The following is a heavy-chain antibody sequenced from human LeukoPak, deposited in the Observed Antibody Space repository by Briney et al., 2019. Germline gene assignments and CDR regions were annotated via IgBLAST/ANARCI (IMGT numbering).Heavy chain of an antibody. V-gene: IGHV4-61*01. CDR3: ARDGPYYDYVWGSYYAFDI. Sequence: SETLSLTCTVSGGSVSSGSYYWSWIRQPPGKGLEWIGYIYYSGSTNHNPSLKSRVTISVDTSKNQFSLKLSSVTAADTAVYYCARDGPYYDYVWGSYYAFDIWGQGTMVTVSS. D-gene: IGHD3-16*01. J-gene: IGHJ3*02. CDR2: IYYSGST. CDR1: GGSVSSGSYY.